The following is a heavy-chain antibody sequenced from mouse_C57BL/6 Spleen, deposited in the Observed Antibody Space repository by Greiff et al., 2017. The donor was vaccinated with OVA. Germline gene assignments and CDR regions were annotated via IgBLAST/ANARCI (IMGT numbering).Heavy chain of an antibody. V-gene: IGHV1-55*01. CDR1: GYTFTSYW. Sequence: QVQLQQPGAELVKPGASVKMSCKASGYTFTSYWITWVKQRPGQGLEWIGDIYPGSGSTNYTEKFKSKATLTVDTSSSTAYMQLSSLTSEDSAVYYCARGYLHDYGSSSYYFDYWGQGTTLTVSS. D-gene: IGHD1-1*01. CDR3: ARGYLHDYGSSSYYFDY. CDR2: IYPGSGST. J-gene: IGHJ2*01.